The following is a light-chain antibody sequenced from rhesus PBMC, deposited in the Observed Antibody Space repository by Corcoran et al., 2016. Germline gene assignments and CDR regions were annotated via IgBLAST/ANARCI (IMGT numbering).Light chain of an antibody. CDR3: LQYNSNPYS. CDR2: AAS. J-gene: IGKJ2*01. V-gene: IGKV1-43*01. CDR1: QGISTY. Sequence: DIQMTPSPSSLSASAGDRVTITCRASQGISTYFNWYKQKPGKTPNRLIYAASSLESGVPSRFSGSGSGTECTLTISSLQPEDFATYYCLQYNSNPYSFGQGTKVEIK.